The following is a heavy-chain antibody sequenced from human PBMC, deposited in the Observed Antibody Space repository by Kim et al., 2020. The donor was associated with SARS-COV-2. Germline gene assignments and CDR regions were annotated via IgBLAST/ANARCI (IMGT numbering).Heavy chain of an antibody. V-gene: IGHV3-53*01. Sequence: GGSLRLSCAASGFTVSNNYMSWVRQAPGKGLDFVSLIYSVGSTSYADSVKGRFTISRDNSKNTLYLQMNSLRAEDTAMYYCAKGSGSFDYWGQGTLVTVSS. CDR1: GFTVSNNY. D-gene: IGHD3-10*01. CDR3: AKGSGSFDY. J-gene: IGHJ4*02. CDR2: IYSVGST.